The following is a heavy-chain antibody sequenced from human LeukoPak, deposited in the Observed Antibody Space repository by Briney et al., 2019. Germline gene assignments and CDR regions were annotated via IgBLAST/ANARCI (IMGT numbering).Heavy chain of an antibody. J-gene: IGHJ4*02. Sequence: QPGGSLRLSCVASGFTFSCFAMNWVRQAPGKGLEWVSVISATGGTRYADSVKGRFTISTDNSKNTLHLHMNSLRAEDTAVYYCAKEEPPGVLDLWGQGTLITVSS. CDR3: AKEEPPGVLDL. CDR2: ISATGGT. V-gene: IGHV3-23*01. CDR1: GFTFSCFA. D-gene: IGHD3/OR15-3a*01.